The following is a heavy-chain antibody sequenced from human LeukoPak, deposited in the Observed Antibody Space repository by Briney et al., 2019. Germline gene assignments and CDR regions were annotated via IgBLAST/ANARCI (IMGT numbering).Heavy chain of an antibody. V-gene: IGHV3-23*01. CDR1: GFTFSSYA. D-gene: IGHD5-12*01. CDR3: ARDEVATISDY. J-gene: IGHJ4*02. CDR2: ISGSGDST. Sequence: GGSLRLSCAASGFTFSSYAMSWVRQAPGKGLEWVSAISGSGDSTYYADSVKGRFTISRDNAKNSVYLQMNSLRAEDTAVYYCARDEVATISDYWGQGTLVTVSS.